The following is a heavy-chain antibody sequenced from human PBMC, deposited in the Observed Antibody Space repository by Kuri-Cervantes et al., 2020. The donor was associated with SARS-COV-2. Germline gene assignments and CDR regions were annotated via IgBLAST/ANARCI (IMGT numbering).Heavy chain of an antibody. Sequence: SETLSLTFTSPDGSIVSQDWTWTRQPPGKSLEWWGYFFSYGITKNPNGINNYNPSLKSRVTISLDTSKNQFSLKLSSVTAADTAVYYCARLCVTLHVGPCYYFMDVWGKGTTVTVSS. CDR2: FFSYGITKNPNGIN. V-gene: IGHV4-59*11. J-gene: IGHJ6*03. CDR1: DGSIVSQD. D-gene: IGHD2-21*01. CDR3: ARLCVTLHVGPCYYFMDV.